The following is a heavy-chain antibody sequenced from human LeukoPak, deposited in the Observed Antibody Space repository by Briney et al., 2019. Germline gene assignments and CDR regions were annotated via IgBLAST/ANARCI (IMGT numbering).Heavy chain of an antibody. CDR2: INHSGST. J-gene: IGHJ4*02. V-gene: IGHV4-34*01. CDR1: GGSFNGYY. Sequence: SSETLSLTCAVYGGSFNGYYWSWIRQPPGKGLEWIGEINHSGSTNYNPSLKSRVTISVDTSKNQFSLKLSSVTAADTAVYYCARVGGSYYLDYWGQGTLVTVSS. CDR3: ARVGGSYYLDY. D-gene: IGHD1-26*01.